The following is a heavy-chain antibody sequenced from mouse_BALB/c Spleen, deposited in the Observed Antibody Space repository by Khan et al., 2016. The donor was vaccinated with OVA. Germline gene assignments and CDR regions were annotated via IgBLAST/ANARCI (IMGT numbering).Heavy chain of an antibody. CDR3: TDGNYVGCFDY. D-gene: IGHD2-1*01. V-gene: IGHV1-5*01. CDR1: GYSFTSYW. CDR2: IYPGNSDT. Sequence: EVQLVESGTVLARPGASVKMSCKASGYSFTSYWMHWVKQRPGQGLEWIGAIYPGNSDTSYNQKFKGKAKLTAVTSASTAYMELSSLTNEDSAVYYCTDGNYVGCFDYWGQGTLVTVSA. J-gene: IGHJ3*01.